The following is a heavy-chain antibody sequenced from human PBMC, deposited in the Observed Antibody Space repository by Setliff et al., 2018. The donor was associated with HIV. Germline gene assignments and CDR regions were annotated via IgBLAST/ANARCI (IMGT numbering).Heavy chain of an antibody. J-gene: IGHJ5*02. CDR1: SDSIRRYY. D-gene: IGHD2-2*01. V-gene: IGHV4-4*07. Sequence: ETLSLTCIVSSDSIRRYYVNWIRQPAGKGLEWVGRIYTSGTTNYNPSLKSRLTMSLDTSKNQFSLKLSSVTAADTAVYYCAGGFRDDIVVVSGRPRTWLDPWGQGTLVTVSS. CDR3: AGGFRDDIVVVSGRPRTWLDP. CDR2: IYTSGTT.